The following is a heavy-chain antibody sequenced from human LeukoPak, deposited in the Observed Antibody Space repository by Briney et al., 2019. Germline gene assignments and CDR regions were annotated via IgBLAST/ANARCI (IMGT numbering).Heavy chain of an antibody. D-gene: IGHD2-15*01. J-gene: IGHJ5*02. CDR1: GGTFSSYT. V-gene: IGHV1-69*02. Sequence: ASVKVSCKASGGTFSSYTISWVRQAPGQGLEWMGRIIPILGIANYAQKLQGRVTITADKSTSTAYMELSGLRSEDTAVYYCARQGYCSGGSCKPNNWFDPWGQGTLVTVSS. CDR3: ARQGYCSGGSCKPNNWFDP. CDR2: IIPILGIA.